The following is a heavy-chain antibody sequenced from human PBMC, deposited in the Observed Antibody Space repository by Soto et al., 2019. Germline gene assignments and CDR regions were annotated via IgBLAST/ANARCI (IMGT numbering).Heavy chain of an antibody. Sequence: TGGSLRLSCAASGFTFSSYAMSWVRQAPGKGLEWVSAISGSGGSTYYADSAKGRFTISRDNSKNTLYLQMNSLRAEDTAVYYCAKAGYYDSSGYYCFDYWGQGTLVTVSS. V-gene: IGHV3-23*01. CDR2: ISGSGGST. CDR1: GFTFSSYA. J-gene: IGHJ4*02. CDR3: AKAGYYDSSGYYCFDY. D-gene: IGHD3-22*01.